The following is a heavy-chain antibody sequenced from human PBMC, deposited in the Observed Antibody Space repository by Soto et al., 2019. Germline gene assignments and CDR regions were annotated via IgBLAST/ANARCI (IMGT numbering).Heavy chain of an antibody. CDR3: VRGWEGSLRFFDWLHFDI. V-gene: IGHV3-9*01. J-gene: IGHJ3*02. Sequence: EVQLVESGGGLIQPGRSLRLSCAASGFTFDDYAMHWVRQAPGKGLQWVSGISWNSGRIGYADSVKGRFTISRDNAKNSLYLQMNSLRAEDTALYYCVRGWEGSLRFFDWLHFDIWGQGTMVTVSS. CDR2: ISWNSGRI. D-gene: IGHD3-9*01. CDR1: GFTFDDYA.